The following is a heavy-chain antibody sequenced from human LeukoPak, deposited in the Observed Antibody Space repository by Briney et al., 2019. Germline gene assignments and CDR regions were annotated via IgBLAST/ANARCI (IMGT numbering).Heavy chain of an antibody. CDR3: ARDRHDWNYYYFDY. D-gene: IGHD1-7*01. J-gene: IGHJ4*02. Sequence: SETLSLTCAVSGGSISSGDYSWSWIRQPPGKGLEWIGYIYHSGSTYYNPSLKSRVTISVDRSKNQFSLKLSSVTAADTAVYYCARDRHDWNYYYFDYWGQGTLVTVSS. V-gene: IGHV4-30-2*01. CDR2: IYHSGST. CDR1: GGSISSGDYS.